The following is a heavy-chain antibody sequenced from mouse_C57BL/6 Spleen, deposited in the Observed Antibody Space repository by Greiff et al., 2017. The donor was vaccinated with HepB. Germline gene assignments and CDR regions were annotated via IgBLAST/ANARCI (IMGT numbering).Heavy chain of an antibody. D-gene: IGHD1-1*01. Sequence: DVKLVESGGGLVKPGGSLKLSCAASGFTFSSYAMSWVRQTPEKRLEWVATISDGGSYTYYPDNVKGRFTISRDNAKNNLYLQMSHLKSEDTAMYYCARDVTTVGGAMDYWGQGTSVTVSS. J-gene: IGHJ4*01. V-gene: IGHV5-4*01. CDR3: ARDVTTVGGAMDY. CDR2: ISDGGSYT. CDR1: GFTFSSYA.